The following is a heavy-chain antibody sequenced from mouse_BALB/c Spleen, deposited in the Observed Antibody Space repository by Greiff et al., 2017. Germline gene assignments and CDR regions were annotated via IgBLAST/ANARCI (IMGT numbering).Heavy chain of an antibody. J-gene: IGHJ4*01. Sequence: EVKLMESGGGLVQPGGSLKLSCAASGFTFSSYGMSWVRQTPDKRLELVATINSNGGSTYYPDSVKGRFTISRDNAKNTLYLQMSSLKSEDTAMYYCARGGNYGNGYAMDYWGQGTSVTVSS. CDR2: INSNGGST. CDR1: GFTFSSYG. V-gene: IGHV5-6-3*01. CDR3: ARGGNYGNGYAMDY. D-gene: IGHD2-1*01.